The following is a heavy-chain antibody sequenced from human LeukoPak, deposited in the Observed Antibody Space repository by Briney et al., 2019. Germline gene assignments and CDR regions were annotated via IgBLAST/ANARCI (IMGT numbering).Heavy chain of an antibody. CDR2: ISGSGGST. Sequence: GASLRLSCAASGFTFSSYAMSWVRQAPGKGLEWVSAISGSGGSTYYADSVKGRFTISRDNSKNTLYLQMNSLRAEDTAVYYCARDSSGWYPRGFDYWGQGTLVTVSS. D-gene: IGHD6-19*01. CDR3: ARDSSGWYPRGFDY. CDR1: GFTFSSYA. J-gene: IGHJ4*02. V-gene: IGHV3-23*01.